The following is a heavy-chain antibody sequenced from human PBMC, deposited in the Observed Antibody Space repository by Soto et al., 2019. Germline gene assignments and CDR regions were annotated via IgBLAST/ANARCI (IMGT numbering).Heavy chain of an antibody. Sequence: SETLSLTYTVSGGSISSGDYYWSWIRQPPGKGLEWIGYIYYSGSTYYNPSLKSRVTISVDTSKNQFSLKLSSVTAADTAVYYCARDQAVNCSGGSCYEGNFDYWGQGTLVTVSS. CDR1: GGSISSGDYY. D-gene: IGHD2-15*01. CDR3: ARDQAVNCSGGSCYEGNFDY. V-gene: IGHV4-30-4*01. CDR2: IYYSGST. J-gene: IGHJ4*02.